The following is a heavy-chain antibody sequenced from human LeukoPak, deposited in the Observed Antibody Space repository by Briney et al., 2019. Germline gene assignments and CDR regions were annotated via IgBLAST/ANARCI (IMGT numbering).Heavy chain of an antibody. CDR1: GFTFSSYW. D-gene: IGHD2-2*01. Sequence: GGSLRLSCTASGFTFSSYWMHWVRQAPGKGLVWVSRINGDGSSTTYAVSVKGRFTISRDNAKNTLYLQMNSLRAEDTAVYYCARDLVVTSAYWGQGTLVTVSS. J-gene: IGHJ4*02. CDR3: ARDLVVTSAY. CDR2: INGDGSST. V-gene: IGHV3-74*01.